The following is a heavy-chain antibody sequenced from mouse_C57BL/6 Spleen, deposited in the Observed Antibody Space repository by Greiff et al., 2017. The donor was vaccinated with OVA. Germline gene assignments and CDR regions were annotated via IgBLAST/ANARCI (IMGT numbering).Heavy chain of an antibody. D-gene: IGHD2-4*01. CDR2: IDPSDSET. Sequence: VQLQQPGAELVRPGSSVKLSCKASGYTFTSYWMHWVKQRPIQGLEWIGNIDPSDSETHYNQKFKDKATLTVDKSSSTAYMQLSSLTSEDSAVYYCARAKDYGGVDYWGQGTTLTVSS. J-gene: IGHJ2*01. CDR1: GYTFTSYW. CDR3: ARAKDYGGVDY. V-gene: IGHV1-52*01.